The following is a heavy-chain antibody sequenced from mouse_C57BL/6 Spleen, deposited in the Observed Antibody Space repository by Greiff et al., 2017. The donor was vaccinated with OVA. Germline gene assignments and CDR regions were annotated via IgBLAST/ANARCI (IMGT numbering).Heavy chain of an antibody. CDR1: GYSITSGYY. D-gene: IGHD3-2*02. Sequence: VQLQQSGPGLVKPSQSLSLTCSVTGYSITSGYYWNWLRQFPGNKLEWMGYISYDGSNNYNPFLKNRISITRDTSKNQFFLKLNSVTTEDTATYYCARNSDWFAYWGQGTLVTVSA. CDR2: ISYDGSN. V-gene: IGHV3-6*01. CDR3: ARNSDWFAY. J-gene: IGHJ3*01.